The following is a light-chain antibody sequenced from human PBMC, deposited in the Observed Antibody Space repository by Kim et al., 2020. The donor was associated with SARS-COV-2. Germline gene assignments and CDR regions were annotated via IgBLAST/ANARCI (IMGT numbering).Light chain of an antibody. J-gene: IGLJ3*02. CDR2: DNV. CDR3: QSYDSSLSGSV. CDR1: SYNDGAGYD. V-gene: IGLV1-40*01. Sequence: VTNSCTGGSYNDGAGYDLDSYQQVPRTAPNHLIFDNVYHRSGVPDRFSGAKSGASASLAISGVQVEDDADYYCQSYDSSLSGSVFGGGTQLTVL.